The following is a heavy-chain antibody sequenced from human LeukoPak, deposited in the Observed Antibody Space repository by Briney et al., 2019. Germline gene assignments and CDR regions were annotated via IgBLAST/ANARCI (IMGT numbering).Heavy chain of an antibody. J-gene: IGHJ6*02. Sequence: GGSLRLSCTPSGFTFGDYAMSWVRQGPGKGLEWVGFIRSKAYGGTTEYAASVKARFTISRDDSKSIAYLQMNSLKTEDTAVYYCTRDLPIAVAGTYYYYGMDVWGQGTTVTVSS. D-gene: IGHD6-19*01. CDR2: IRSKAYGGTT. CDR1: GFTFGDYA. CDR3: TRDLPIAVAGTYYYYGMDV. V-gene: IGHV3-49*04.